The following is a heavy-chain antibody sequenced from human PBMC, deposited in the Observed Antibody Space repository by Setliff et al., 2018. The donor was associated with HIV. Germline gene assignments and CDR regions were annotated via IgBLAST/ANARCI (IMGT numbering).Heavy chain of an antibody. V-gene: IGHV2-5*01. CDR1: WFSLSTSGVG. Sequence: SGPTLVNPTQTLTLTCTFSWFSLSTSGVGVGWIRQPPGKALEWLALIDWNDDKSYSPSLKNRLTITKDTSNNQVVLTMTNMDPVDTATYYCAHPRGFLPSSYLYYYYLDVWGEGTTVTVSS. CDR2: IDWNDDK. D-gene: IGHD3-10*01. J-gene: IGHJ6*03. CDR3: AHPRGFLPSSYLYYYYLDV.